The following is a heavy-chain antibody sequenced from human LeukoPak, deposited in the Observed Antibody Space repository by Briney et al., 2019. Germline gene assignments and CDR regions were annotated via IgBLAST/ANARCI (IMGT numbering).Heavy chain of an antibody. V-gene: IGHV3-9*01. J-gene: IGHJ4*02. CDR1: GFTFDDYA. Sequence: GGSLRLSCAASGFTFDDYAMHWVRQAPGKGLEWVSGISWNSGSMGYADSVKGRFTISRDNAKNSLYLQMNSLRAEDTALYYCAKGYYYDSSGYLDARNYFDYWGQGTLVTVSS. CDR2: ISWNSGSM. D-gene: IGHD3-22*01. CDR3: AKGYYYDSSGYLDARNYFDY.